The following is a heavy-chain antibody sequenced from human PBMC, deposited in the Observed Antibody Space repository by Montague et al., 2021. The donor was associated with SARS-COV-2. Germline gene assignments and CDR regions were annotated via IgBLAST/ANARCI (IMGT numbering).Heavy chain of an antibody. J-gene: IGHJ6*02. CDR3: ARVGVGTMVRGVIPAYYYYGMDV. CDR2: IYTSGST. CDR1: GGSISSGSYY. V-gene: IGHV4-61*02. D-gene: IGHD3-10*01. Sequence: TLSLTCTVSGGSISSGSYYWSWIRQPAGKGLEWIGRIYTSGSTNYNPPLKSRVTISVDTSKNQFSLKLTSVTAADTAVYYCARVGVGTMVRGVIPAYYYYGMDVWGQGTTVTVSS.